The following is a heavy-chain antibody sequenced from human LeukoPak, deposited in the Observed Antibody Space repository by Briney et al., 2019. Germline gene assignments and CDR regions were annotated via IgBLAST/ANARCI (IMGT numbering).Heavy chain of an antibody. J-gene: IGHJ5*02. CDR3: ARRIPAAIISWFDP. V-gene: IGHV4-34*01. D-gene: IGHD2-2*01. CDR2: INHSGST. Sequence: SETLSLTCAVYGGSFSGYYWSWIRQPPGKGLEWIGEINHSGSTNYNPSLKSRVTISVDTPKNQFSLKLSSVTAADTAVYYCARRIPAAIISWFDPWGQGTLVTVSS. CDR1: GGSFSGYY.